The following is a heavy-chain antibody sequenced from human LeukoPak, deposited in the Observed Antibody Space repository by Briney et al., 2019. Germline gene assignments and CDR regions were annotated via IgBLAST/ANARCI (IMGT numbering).Heavy chain of an antibody. CDR2: IKQDGSEE. CDR1: GFTFSSYW. D-gene: IGHD1-26*01. CDR3: ARDTNVEFVEWAPLFDY. V-gene: IGHV3-7*01. Sequence: GGSLRLSCAASGFTFSSYWMSWVRQAPGKGLEWVANIKQDGSEEYYVDSVKGRFTISRDNAKNSLYLQMNSLRAGDTAVYYCARDTNVEFVEWAPLFDYWGQGTLVTVSS. J-gene: IGHJ4*02.